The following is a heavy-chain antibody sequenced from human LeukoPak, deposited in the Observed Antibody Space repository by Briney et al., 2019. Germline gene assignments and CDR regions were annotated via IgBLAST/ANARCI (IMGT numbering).Heavy chain of an antibody. D-gene: IGHD2-15*01. Sequence: GGSLRLSCAASGFTFSSYWMHWVRQVPGKGLVWVSRIDGDGSRISYADAVKGRFTISRDNAKNTLYLQMNSLRGEDTAVYYCSRGPPHNGNCYPGAYWGQGTLVTVSS. CDR2: IDGDGSRI. CDR3: SRGPPHNGNCYPGAY. V-gene: IGHV3-74*01. J-gene: IGHJ4*02. CDR1: GFTFSSYW.